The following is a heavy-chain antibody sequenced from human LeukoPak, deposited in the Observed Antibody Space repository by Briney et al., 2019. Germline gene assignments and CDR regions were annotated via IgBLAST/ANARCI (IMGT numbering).Heavy chain of an antibody. CDR2: ISYDGSNK. CDR1: GFTFSSYA. CDR3: ASSPTETTPFDY. Sequence: GGSLRLSCAASGFTFSSYAMHWVRQAPGKGLEWVAVISYDGSNKYYADSVKGRFTISRDNSKNTLYLQMNSLRAEDTAVYYCASSPTETTPFDYWGQGTLVTVSS. J-gene: IGHJ4*02. D-gene: IGHD1-1*01. V-gene: IGHV3-30-3*01.